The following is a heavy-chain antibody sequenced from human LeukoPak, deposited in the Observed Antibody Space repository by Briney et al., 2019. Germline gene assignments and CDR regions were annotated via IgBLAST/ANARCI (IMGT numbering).Heavy chain of an antibody. J-gene: IGHJ4*02. Sequence: PGGSLRLSCAASGFTFSSYAMSWVRQAPGKGLEWDSAISGSGGSTYYADSVKGRFTISRDNAKNSLYLQMNSLRAEDTAVYYCARDDSSDWYYFDYWGQGTLVTVSS. CDR3: ARDDSSDWYYFDY. V-gene: IGHV3-23*01. CDR1: GFTFSSYA. D-gene: IGHD6-19*01. CDR2: ISGSGGST.